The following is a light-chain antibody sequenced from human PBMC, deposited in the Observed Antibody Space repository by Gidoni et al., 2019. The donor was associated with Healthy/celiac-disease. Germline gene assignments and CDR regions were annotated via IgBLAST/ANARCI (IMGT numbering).Light chain of an antibody. J-gene: IGKJ1*01. CDR2: AAS. Sequence: QMNQSPSSLSVSVGDGVTITCRARPSISSYLNWYQQKPGKAPKLLIYAASRLQSGVPSRCSGRGSRTDFTPTISSLQPEDFANYYCQQSYSTRWTFGQGTKVEIK. CDR3: QQSYSTRWT. V-gene: IGKV1-39*01. CDR1: PSISSY.